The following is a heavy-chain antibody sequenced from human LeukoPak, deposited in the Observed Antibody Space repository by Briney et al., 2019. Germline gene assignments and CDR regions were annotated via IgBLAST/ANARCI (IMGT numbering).Heavy chain of an antibody. D-gene: IGHD2-15*01. V-gene: IGHV3-30-3*01. Sequence: GGSLRLSCTASGFTFSSFAMHWVRQAPGKGLEWVAVISYDGSNKYYADSVKGRFTISRDNSKNTLYLQMNSLRAEDTAVYYCARGDCSGGSCYSSWYFDLWGRGTLVTVSS. CDR3: ARGDCSGGSCYSSWYFDL. CDR2: ISYDGSNK. J-gene: IGHJ2*01. CDR1: GFTFSSFA.